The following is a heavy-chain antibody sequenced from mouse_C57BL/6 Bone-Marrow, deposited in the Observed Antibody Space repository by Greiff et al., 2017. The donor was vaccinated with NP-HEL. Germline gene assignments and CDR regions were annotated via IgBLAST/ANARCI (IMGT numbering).Heavy chain of an antibody. CDR2: IHPNSGST. J-gene: IGHJ1*03. CDR3: ARKPDYYGSSYEYWYFDV. Sequence: QVQLQQSGAELVKPGASVKLSCKASGYTFTSYWMHWVKQRPGQGLEWIGMIHPNSGSTNYNEKFKSKATLTVDKSSSTAYMQLSSLTSEDSAVYYCARKPDYYGSSYEYWYFDVWGTGTTVTVSS. V-gene: IGHV1-64*01. D-gene: IGHD1-1*01. CDR1: GYTFTSYW.